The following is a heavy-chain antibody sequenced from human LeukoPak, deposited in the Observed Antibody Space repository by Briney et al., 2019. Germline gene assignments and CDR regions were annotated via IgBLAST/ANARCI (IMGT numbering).Heavy chain of an antibody. J-gene: IGHJ4*02. Sequence: SETLSLTCTVSGGSVSSGSYYWSWIRQPPGKGLEWIGYIYYSGSTNYNPSLKSRVTISVDTSKNQFSLKLSSVTAADTAVYYCARAEYYFDYCGQGTLVTVSS. CDR1: GGSVSSGSYY. V-gene: IGHV4-61*01. CDR3: ARAEYYFDY. D-gene: IGHD3-10*01. CDR2: IYYSGST.